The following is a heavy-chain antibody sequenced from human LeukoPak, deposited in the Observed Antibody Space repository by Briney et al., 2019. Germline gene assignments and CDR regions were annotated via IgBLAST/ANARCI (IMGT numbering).Heavy chain of an antibody. J-gene: IGHJ4*02. CDR3: ARTPPKGDIDY. V-gene: IGHV1-8*02. Sequence: ASVKVSCKASGYTFTSYAMNWVRQPPGQGLEWLGWMSANSGNTGYAQKFQGRVSMTRATSISTAYLELSSLTFEDTAVYYCARTPPKGDIDYWGQGTLVTVSS. CDR2: MSANSGNT. CDR1: GYTFTSYA. D-gene: IGHD2-21*02.